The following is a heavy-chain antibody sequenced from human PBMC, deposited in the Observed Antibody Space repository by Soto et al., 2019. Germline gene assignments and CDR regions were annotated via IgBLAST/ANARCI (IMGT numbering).Heavy chain of an antibody. CDR1: GESISSSSYY. V-gene: IGHV4-39*01. CDR2: IYYSGRT. D-gene: IGHD2-21*02. CDR3: ARQRTTVVTQDYFDH. Sequence: SETLSLTCIVSGESISSSSYYWGWIRQPPGKGLEWIGSIYYSGRTYYNPSFKSRVTISIDTSKNQFSLKLSSVTATDTAVYYCARQRTTVVTQDYFDHWGQGALVTVSS. J-gene: IGHJ4*02.